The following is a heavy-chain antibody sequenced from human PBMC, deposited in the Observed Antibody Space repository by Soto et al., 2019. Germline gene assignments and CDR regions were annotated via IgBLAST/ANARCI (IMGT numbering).Heavy chain of an antibody. D-gene: IGHD2-2*02. Sequence: PGGSLRLSCAASGFTFSSYAMHWVRQAPGKGLEWVAVISYDGSNKYYADSVKGRFTTSRDNSKNTLYLQMNSLRAEDTAVYYCARDWDIVVVPAAISYYYGMDVWGQGTTVTVS. CDR3: ARDWDIVVVPAAISYYYGMDV. CDR2: ISYDGSNK. V-gene: IGHV3-30-3*01. J-gene: IGHJ6*02. CDR1: GFTFSSYA.